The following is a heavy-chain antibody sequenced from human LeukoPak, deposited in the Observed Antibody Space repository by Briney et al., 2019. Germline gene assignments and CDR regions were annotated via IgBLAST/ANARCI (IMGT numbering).Heavy chain of an antibody. CDR1: GYSISSGYY. J-gene: IGHJ5*01. Sequence: SETLSLTCTVSGYSISSGYYWGWIRQPPGKGLEWIGSIYHSGSTYYNPSLKSRVTISVDTSKNQFSLKLSSVTAADTAVYYCARSYSNWFDSWGQGTLVTVSS. V-gene: IGHV4-38-2*02. CDR2: IYHSGST. CDR3: ARSYSNWFDS. D-gene: IGHD2-21*01.